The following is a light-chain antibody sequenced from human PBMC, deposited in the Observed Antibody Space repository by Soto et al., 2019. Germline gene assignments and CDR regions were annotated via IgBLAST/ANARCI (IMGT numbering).Light chain of an antibody. J-gene: IGLJ1*01. CDR2: DVS. V-gene: IGLV2-8*01. CDR1: SSDVGGYDY. Sequence: QSALTQPPSASGSPGQPVAISCTGTSSDVGGYDYVSWYQQHPGKAPKLMNYDVSKRPSGVPDRFSGSKSGNTASLTVSGLQAEDEADYYCSSYAGTYIVFGTGTKVTVL. CDR3: SSYAGTYIV.